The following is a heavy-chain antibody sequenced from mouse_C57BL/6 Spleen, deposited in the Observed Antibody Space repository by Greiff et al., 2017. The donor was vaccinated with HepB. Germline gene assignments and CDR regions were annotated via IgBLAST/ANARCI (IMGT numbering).Heavy chain of an antibody. CDR2: IDPSDSYT. J-gene: IGHJ4*01. D-gene: IGHD2-2*01. CDR3: ARHGYYDAMDY. V-gene: IGHV1-69*01. Sequence: QVQLQQPGAELVMPGASVKLSCKASGYTFTSYWMHWVKQRPGQGLEWIGEIDPSDSYTNYNQKFKGKSTLTVDKSSSTAYMHLSSLTSEDSAVYYCARHGYYDAMDYWGQGTSVTVSS. CDR1: GYTFTSYW.